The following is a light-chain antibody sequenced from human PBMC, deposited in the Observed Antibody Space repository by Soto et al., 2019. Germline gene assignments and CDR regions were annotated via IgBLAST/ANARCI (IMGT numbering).Light chain of an antibody. V-gene: IGKV3-20*01. Sequence: IVLTQSPGTLSLSPGERATLSCRASQSVSNNYLAWYQQKPGQAPRLLIYGASNRATGIPDRFGGSGSGTDFTLTISRLEPEDFAVYYCQQYGRSGTFGQGTKVDIK. J-gene: IGKJ1*01. CDR1: QSVSNNY. CDR2: GAS. CDR3: QQYGRSGT.